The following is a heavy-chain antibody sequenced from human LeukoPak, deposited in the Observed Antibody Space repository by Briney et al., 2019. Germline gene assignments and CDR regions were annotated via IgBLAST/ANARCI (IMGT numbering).Heavy chain of an antibody. CDR3: ARDGSGSYPYYFDY. J-gene: IGHJ4*02. D-gene: IGHD3-10*01. CDR1: GFTFSSYA. V-gene: IGHV3-30-3*01. CDR2: ISYDGSNK. Sequence: GGSLRLSFAASGFTFSSYAMHWVRKAPGKGLEGVAVISYDGSNKYYADSVKGRFTISRDNSKNTLYLQMNSLRAEDTAVYYCARDGSGSYPYYFDYWGQGTLVTVSS.